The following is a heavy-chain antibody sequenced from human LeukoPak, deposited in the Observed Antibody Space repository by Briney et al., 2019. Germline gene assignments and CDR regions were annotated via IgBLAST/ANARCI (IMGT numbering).Heavy chain of an antibody. Sequence: GASVKVCCKAAVYTFTVYYIHWLRQALGQGPEWMGWIKPDSGSSHYAQKFQGRVTMTRDTSSNSAYMDLTRLKSDDTAVYYCARARVPIAVAGLYYFVYWGQGALVTVSS. V-gene: IGHV1-2*02. CDR2: IKPDSGSS. CDR3: ARARVPIAVAGLYYFVY. J-gene: IGHJ4*02. CDR1: VYTFTVYY. D-gene: IGHD6-19*01.